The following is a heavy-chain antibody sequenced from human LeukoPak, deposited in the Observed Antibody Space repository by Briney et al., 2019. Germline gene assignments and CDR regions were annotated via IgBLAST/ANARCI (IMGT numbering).Heavy chain of an antibody. V-gene: IGHV4-34*01. J-gene: IGHJ6*02. D-gene: IGHD2-2*02. CDR2: INHSGST. CDR3: ARRPLRGYCSSTSCYKASHYYYYYGMDV. CDR1: GGSFSGYY. Sequence: PSETLSLTCAVYGGSFSGYYWSWISQPPGKGLEWIGEINHSGSTNYNPSLKSRVTISVDTSKNQFSLKLSSVTAADTAVYYCARRPLRGYCSSTSCYKASHYYYYYGMDVWGQGTTVTVSS.